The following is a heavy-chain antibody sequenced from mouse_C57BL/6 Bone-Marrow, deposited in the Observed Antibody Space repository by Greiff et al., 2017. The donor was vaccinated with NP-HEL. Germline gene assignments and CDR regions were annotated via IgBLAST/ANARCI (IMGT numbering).Heavy chain of an antibody. D-gene: IGHD1-1*01. Sequence: EVKLMESGGGLVKPGGSLKLSCAASGFTFSDYGMHWVRQAPEKGLEWVAYISSGSSTIYYADTVKGRFTISRDNAKNTLFLQMTSLRSEDTAMYYCARIYGSSLYYAMDYWGQGTSVTVSS. CDR2: ISSGSSTI. CDR1: GFTFSDYG. CDR3: ARIYGSSLYYAMDY. J-gene: IGHJ4*01. V-gene: IGHV5-17*01.